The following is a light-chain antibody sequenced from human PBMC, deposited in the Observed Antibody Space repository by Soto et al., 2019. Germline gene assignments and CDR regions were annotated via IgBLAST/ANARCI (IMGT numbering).Light chain of an antibody. CDR2: KAS. V-gene: IGKV1-5*03. CDR3: QQYSSYPIT. J-gene: IGKJ5*01. Sequence: DIQMTQSPSTLSASVGDRVTITCRASQSITSWLAWYQQKPGQAPKLLIYKASSLESGVPSRFSGSGSGTEFTLTISSLQPDDFASYYCQQYSSYPITFGQGTRLEIK. CDR1: QSITSW.